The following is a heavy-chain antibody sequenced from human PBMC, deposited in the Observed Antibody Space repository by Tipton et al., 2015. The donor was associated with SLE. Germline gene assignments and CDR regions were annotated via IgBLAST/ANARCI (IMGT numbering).Heavy chain of an antibody. CDR1: GGSISSSSYY. Sequence: TLSLTCTVSGGSISSSSYYWGWIRQPPGKGLEWIGSIYQSGSTYYNPSLKSRVTISVDTSKNQFSLKLSSVTAADTAVYYCARDGGSVGGVIPYYWGQGTLVTVSS. CDR2: IYQSGST. V-gene: IGHV4-39*07. CDR3: ARDGGSVGGVIPYY. D-gene: IGHD3-16*02. J-gene: IGHJ4*02.